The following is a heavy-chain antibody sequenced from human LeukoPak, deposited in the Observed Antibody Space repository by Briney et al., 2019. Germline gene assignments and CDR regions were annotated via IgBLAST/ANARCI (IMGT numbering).Heavy chain of an antibody. CDR1: GYSISSGYY. CDR3: ARVVVRGLSSGMDV. D-gene: IGHD3-10*01. CDR2: IYHSGST. Sequence: SETLSLTCTVSGYSISSGYYWGWIRQPPGKGLEWIGSIYHSGSTYYNPSLKSRVTISVDTSKNQFSLKLSSVTAADTAVYYCARVVVRGLSSGMDVWGQGTTVTVSS. J-gene: IGHJ6*02. V-gene: IGHV4-38-2*02.